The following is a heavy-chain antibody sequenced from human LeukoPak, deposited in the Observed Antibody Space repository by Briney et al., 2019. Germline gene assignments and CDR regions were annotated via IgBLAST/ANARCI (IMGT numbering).Heavy chain of an antibody. CDR2: ISSSSSTI. D-gene: IGHD3-3*01. V-gene: IGHV3-48*01. J-gene: IGHJ5*02. CDR3: ARDRGSGPSLGWFDP. CDR1: GFTFSSYS. Sequence: GGSLRLSCAASGFTFSSYSMNWVRQAPGKGLEWVSYISSSSSTIYYADSVKGRFTISRDNAKNSLYLQMNSLRAEDTAVYYCARDRGSGPSLGWFDPWGQGTLVTVSS.